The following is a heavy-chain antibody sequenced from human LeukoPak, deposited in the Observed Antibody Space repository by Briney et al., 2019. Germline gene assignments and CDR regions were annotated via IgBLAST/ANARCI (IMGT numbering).Heavy chain of an antibody. CDR1: GFTFSTYG. J-gene: IGHJ4*02. CDR2: ISYDGSTK. V-gene: IGHV3-30*03. Sequence: GGSLRLSCTASGFTFSTYGMHWVRQAPGKGLEWVTLISYDGSTKYYSDSVKGRFTLSRDNSKNTLYLQMNSLGAEDTAVYYCARGVSSRYSSRWYVDYWGQGTLVTVSS. CDR3: ARGVSSRYSSRWYVDY. D-gene: IGHD6-13*01.